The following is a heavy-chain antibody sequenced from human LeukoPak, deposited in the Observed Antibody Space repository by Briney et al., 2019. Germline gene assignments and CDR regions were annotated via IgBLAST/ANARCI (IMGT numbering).Heavy chain of an antibody. CDR1: GGTFSSYA. CDR3: AKDSRFLFTAAPHFDY. Sequence: SVKVSCKASGGTFSSYAISWVRQAPGQGLEWMGRIIPILGIANYAQKFQGRVTITADKSTSTAYMELSSLRAEDTAVYYCAKDSRFLFTAAPHFDYWGQGTLVTVSS. J-gene: IGHJ4*02. CDR2: IIPILGIA. V-gene: IGHV1-69*04. D-gene: IGHD2-2*01.